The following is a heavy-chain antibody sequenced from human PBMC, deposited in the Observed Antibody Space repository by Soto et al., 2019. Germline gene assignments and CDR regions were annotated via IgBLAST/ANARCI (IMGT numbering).Heavy chain of an antibody. J-gene: IGHJ5*02. V-gene: IGHV1-24*01. CDR3: ATQFPTIYYYDSSGYYHP. CDR1: GYTLTELS. D-gene: IGHD3-22*01. CDR2: FDPEDGET. Sequence: QVQLVQSGAEVKKPGASVKVSCKVSGYTLTELSMHWVRQAPGKGLEWMGGFDPEDGETIYAQKFQGRVTMTEDTSTETAYMELSSLRSEDTAVYYCATQFPTIYYYDSSGYYHPWGQGTLVTVSS.